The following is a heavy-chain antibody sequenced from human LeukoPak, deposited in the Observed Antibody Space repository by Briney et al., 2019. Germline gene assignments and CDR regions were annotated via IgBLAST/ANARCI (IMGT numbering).Heavy chain of an antibody. CDR1: GFTFSSYS. Sequence: GSLRLSCAASGFTFSSYSMNWVRQAPGKGLEWVSYISSSSSTIYYADSVKGRFTISRDNAKNSLYLQMNSLRAEDTAVYYCARAGYCSGGSCYQGPFDHWGQGTLVTVSS. CDR2: ISSSSSTI. J-gene: IGHJ4*02. V-gene: IGHV3-48*01. D-gene: IGHD2-15*01. CDR3: ARAGYCSGGSCYQGPFDH.